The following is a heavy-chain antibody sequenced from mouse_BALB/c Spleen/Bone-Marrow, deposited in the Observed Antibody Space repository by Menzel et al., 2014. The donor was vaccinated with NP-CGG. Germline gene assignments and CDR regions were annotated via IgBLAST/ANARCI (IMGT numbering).Heavy chain of an antibody. V-gene: IGHV4-1*02. CDR2: INPDSSTI. Sequence: EVQLQESGGGLVQPGGSLKLSCAASGFDFRRYWMSWARQAPGKGLEWIGEINPDSSTINYAPSLKDKFIISRDNAKNTLYLQMSKVRSEDTALYYCARLGYYGYFDYWGQGTTLTVSS. CDR3: ARLGYYGYFDY. D-gene: IGHD2-3*01. CDR1: GFDFRRYW. J-gene: IGHJ2*01.